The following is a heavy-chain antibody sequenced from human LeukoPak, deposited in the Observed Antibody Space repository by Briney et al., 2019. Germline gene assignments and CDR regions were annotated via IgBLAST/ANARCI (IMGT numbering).Heavy chain of an antibody. Sequence: ASVKVSCKASGYTFTSYYMHWVRLAPGQGLEWMGIINPSGGSTSYAQKFRGRVTMTRDTSTSTVYMELSSLRSEDTAVYYCARDYDGYCSGGSCYSPDYWGQGTLFTVSS. CDR1: GYTFTSYY. D-gene: IGHD2-15*01. CDR2: INPSGGST. CDR3: ARDYDGYCSGGSCYSPDY. V-gene: IGHV1-46*01. J-gene: IGHJ4*02.